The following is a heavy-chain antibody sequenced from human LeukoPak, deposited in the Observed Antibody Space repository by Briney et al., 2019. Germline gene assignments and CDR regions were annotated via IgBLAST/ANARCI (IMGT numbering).Heavy chain of an antibody. CDR2: ITNDGSST. CDR1: GLTFSSHW. V-gene: IGHV3-74*01. Sequence: GGSLRLSCAASGLTFSSHWMHWVRQAPGKGLVWVSRITNDGSSTTYADSVKGRFTISRDNSKNTLYLQMNSLRAEDTAVYYCAKLPQAYSSSWSFDYWGQGTLVTVSS. D-gene: IGHD6-13*01. J-gene: IGHJ4*02. CDR3: AKLPQAYSSSWSFDY.